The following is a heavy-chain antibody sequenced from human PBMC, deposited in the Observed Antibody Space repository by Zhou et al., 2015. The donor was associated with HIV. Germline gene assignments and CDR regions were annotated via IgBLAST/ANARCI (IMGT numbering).Heavy chain of an antibody. V-gene: IGHV1-69*02. CDR1: GGTFSSYT. CDR2: IIPILGIA. CDR3: ASTEGNYYDSPGYLDLGDAFDI. J-gene: IGHJ3*02. D-gene: IGHD3-22*01. Sequence: QVQLVQSGAEVKKPGSSVKVSCKASGGTFSSYTISWVRQAPGQGLEWMGRIIPILGIANYAQKFQGRVTITADKSTSTAYMELSSLRSEDTAVYYCASTEGNYYDSPGYLDLGDAFDIWGQGDNGHRLF.